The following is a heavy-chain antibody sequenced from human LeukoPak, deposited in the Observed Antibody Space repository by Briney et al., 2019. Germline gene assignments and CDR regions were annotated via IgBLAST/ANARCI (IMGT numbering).Heavy chain of an antibody. CDR3: ANDALYYFDD. CDR2: ISWYNGSI. CDR1: GYTFADYA. J-gene: IGHJ4*02. Sequence: GGSLRLSCTAAGYTFADYAIHWVRQAPGQGLEWISGISWYNGSIDYADTVKGRFTISRDNAKNSLYLQMNSLRPEDTALYYCANDALYYFDDCGEGTLVTVS. V-gene: IGHV3-9*01.